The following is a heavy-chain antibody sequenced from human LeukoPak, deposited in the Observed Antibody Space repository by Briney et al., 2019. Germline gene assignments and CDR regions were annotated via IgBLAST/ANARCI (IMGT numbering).Heavy chain of an antibody. D-gene: IGHD3-22*01. CDR2: IYSGGST. Sequence: PGGSLRLPCAASGFTVSSNYMSWVRQAPGKGLEWVSVIYSGGSTYYADSVKGRFTISRDNSKNTLYLQMNSLRAEDTAVYYCAKSKVRSLGAFDIWGQGTMVTVSS. CDR1: GFTVSSNY. CDR3: AKSKVRSLGAFDI. V-gene: IGHV3-53*01. J-gene: IGHJ3*02.